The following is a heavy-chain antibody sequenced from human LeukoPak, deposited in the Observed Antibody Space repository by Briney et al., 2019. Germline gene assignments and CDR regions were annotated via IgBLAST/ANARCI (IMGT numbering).Heavy chain of an antibody. CDR3: ARGISYYDSSGIDY. J-gene: IGHJ4*02. CDR1: GGSFSGYY. D-gene: IGHD3-22*01. V-gene: IGHV4-34*01. Sequence: PSETLSLTCAVYGGSFSGYYWSWIRQPPGKGLEWIGEINDSGSTNYNPSLKSRVTISVDTSKNQFSLKLSSVTAADTAVYYCARGISYYDSSGIDYWGQGTLVTVSS. CDR2: INDSGST.